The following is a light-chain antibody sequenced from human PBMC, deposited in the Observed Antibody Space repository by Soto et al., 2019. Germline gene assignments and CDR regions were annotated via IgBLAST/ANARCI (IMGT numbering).Light chain of an antibody. CDR3: QQYGNSPIT. V-gene: IGKV3-20*01. J-gene: IGKJ5*01. Sequence: EIVLTQSPGTLSLSPGERATLSCRASQSVTSSSLAWYQQKPGQAPRLLIYAASSRATGISDRFSGSGSGTDFTLTISRLEPEDFAVYYCQQYGNSPITFGQGTRLEIK. CDR2: AAS. CDR1: QSVTSSS.